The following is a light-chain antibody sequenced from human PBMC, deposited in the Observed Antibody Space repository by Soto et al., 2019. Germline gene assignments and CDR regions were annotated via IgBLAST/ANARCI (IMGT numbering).Light chain of an antibody. V-gene: IGKV3-15*01. Sequence: EIVMTQSPATLSVSPGERATLSCRASKTVSRNLGWYQQKPGQPPRLLIYNASTRSTGIPARFSGSGSGTEYTLTISSLQSEDFAVYYCQQYNKWPPYTFGQGTKVEIK. J-gene: IGKJ2*01. CDR2: NAS. CDR1: KTVSRN. CDR3: QQYNKWPPYT.